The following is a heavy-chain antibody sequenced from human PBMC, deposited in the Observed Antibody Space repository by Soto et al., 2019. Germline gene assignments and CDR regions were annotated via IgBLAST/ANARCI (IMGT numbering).Heavy chain of an antibody. J-gene: IGHJ4*02. CDR3: ARYILTGELDY. CDR1: GGSISSYY. CDR2: IYYSGST. Sequence: SETLSLTCTVSGGSISSYYWSWIRQPPGKGLEWIGYIYYSGSTNYNPSLKSRVTISVDTSKNQFSLKLSSVTAADTAVYYCARYILTGELDYWGQGTLVTVSS. D-gene: IGHD3-9*01. V-gene: IGHV4-59*01.